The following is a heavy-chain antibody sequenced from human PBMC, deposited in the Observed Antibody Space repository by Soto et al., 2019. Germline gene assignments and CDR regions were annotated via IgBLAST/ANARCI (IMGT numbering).Heavy chain of an antibody. J-gene: IGHJ6*02. Sequence: GESLKISCKGSGYSFTSYWISWVRQMPGKGLEWMGRIDPSDSYTNYSPSFQGHVTISRDNSKNTLYLQMNSLRAEDTAVYYCARDNSPRIAARRLLGDYYYGMDVWGQGTTVTVSS. CDR3: ARDNSPRIAARRLLGDYYYGMDV. CDR2: IDPSDSYT. D-gene: IGHD6-6*01. V-gene: IGHV5-10-1*01. CDR1: GYSFTSYW.